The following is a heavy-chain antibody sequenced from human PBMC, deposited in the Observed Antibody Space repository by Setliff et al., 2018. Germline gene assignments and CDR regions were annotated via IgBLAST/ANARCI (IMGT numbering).Heavy chain of an antibody. CDR1: GYTFAGYY. V-gene: IGHV1-2*02. D-gene: IGHD3-10*02. Sequence: ASVKVSCKASGYTFAGYYLHWARQAPGQGLQWMGWINPNTGETDYAPRFQGRVTMTRDTSLSTAYMEVRSLRSDDTAVYYCARVLFGDLFSWFDPWGQGTLVTVSS. CDR2: INPNTGET. J-gene: IGHJ5*02. CDR3: ARVLFGDLFSWFDP.